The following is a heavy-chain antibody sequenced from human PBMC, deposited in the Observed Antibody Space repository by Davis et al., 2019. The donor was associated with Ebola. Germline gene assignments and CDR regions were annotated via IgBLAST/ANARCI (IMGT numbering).Heavy chain of an antibody. V-gene: IGHV3-64D*06. D-gene: IGHD6-19*01. CDR3: VKDGNSAGDAFDI. CDR2: IRRNGGDT. J-gene: IGHJ3*02. CDR1: GFTFSSYA. Sequence: GESLKISCSASGFTFSSYAMHWVRQAPGKGLEYVSAIRRNGGDTYYADSVKGRCTISRDNSKNTVYLQMSSLRAEDTAVYYCVKDGNSAGDAFDIWGQGTMVTVSS.